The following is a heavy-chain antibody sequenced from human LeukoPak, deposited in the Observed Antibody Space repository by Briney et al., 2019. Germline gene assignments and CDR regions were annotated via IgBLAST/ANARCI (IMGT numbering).Heavy chain of an antibody. Sequence: SETLSLTCAVYGGSFSGYYRSWIRQPPGKGLEWIGEINHSGSTNYNPSLKSRVTISVDTSKNQFSLKLSSVTAADTAVYYCARVDPQKWLVRSVPEYFQHWGQGTLVTVSS. D-gene: IGHD6-19*01. CDR1: GGSFSGYY. CDR3: ARVDPQKWLVRSVPEYFQH. V-gene: IGHV4-34*01. CDR2: INHSGST. J-gene: IGHJ1*01.